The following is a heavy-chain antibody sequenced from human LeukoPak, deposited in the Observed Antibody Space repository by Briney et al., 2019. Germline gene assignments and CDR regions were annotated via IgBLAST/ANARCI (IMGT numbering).Heavy chain of an antibody. CDR2: IYHSGST. Sequence: KPSETLSLTCAVSGYSISSGYYGGWIRQPPGKGLEWIGSIYHSGSTYYNPSLKSRVTISVDTSQNQFSLKLSSVTAADTAVYYCARRSLGTIDYWGQGTLVTVSS. CDR1: GYSISSGYY. CDR3: ARRSLGTIDY. D-gene: IGHD3/OR15-3a*01. J-gene: IGHJ4*02. V-gene: IGHV4-38-2*01.